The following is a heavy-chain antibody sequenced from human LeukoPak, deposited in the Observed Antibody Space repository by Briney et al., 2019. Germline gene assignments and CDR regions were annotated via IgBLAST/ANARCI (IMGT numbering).Heavy chain of an antibody. J-gene: IGHJ4*02. CDR2: ISSSSSYI. D-gene: IGHD3-3*01. CDR3: ARELKYGNFWSGSDIIDY. V-gene: IGHV3-21*01. Sequence: GGSLRLSCAASGFTFSSYSMNWVRQAPGKGLEWVSSISSSSSYIYYADSVKGRFTISRDNAKNSLYLQMNSLRAEDTAVYYCARELKYGNFWSGSDIIDYWGQGTLVTVSP. CDR1: GFTFSSYS.